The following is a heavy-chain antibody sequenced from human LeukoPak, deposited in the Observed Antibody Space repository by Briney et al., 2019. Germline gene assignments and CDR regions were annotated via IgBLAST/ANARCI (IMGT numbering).Heavy chain of an antibody. CDR1: GFTFSNDA. CDR3: AKWGDYDVLTGYYVSDY. V-gene: IGHV3-23*01. Sequence: PGGALRLSCVASGFTFSNDAMSWVRQAPGKGLEWVSAITGSGGNTYYADSVKGRFTISRDNSKNTVFLQMNSLRAEDTAVYYCAKWGDYDVLTGYYVSDYWGQGTLVTVSS. CDR2: ITGSGGNT. J-gene: IGHJ4*02. D-gene: IGHD3-9*01.